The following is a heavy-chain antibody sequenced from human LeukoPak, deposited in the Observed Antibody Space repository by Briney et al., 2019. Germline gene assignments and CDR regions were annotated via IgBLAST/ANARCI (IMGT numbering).Heavy chain of an antibody. D-gene: IGHD4-17*01. V-gene: IGHV3-7*01. CDR2: IKQDGSEK. Sequence: PGGSLRLSCAASGFTFSNYWMSWVRQAPGKGLEWVSNIKQDGSEKFYVDSVKGRFTISRDNAKNSLYLQMNSLRAEDTALYYCARGGYGDSGGYNWFDTWGQGTLVTVSS. CDR1: GFTFSNYW. J-gene: IGHJ5*02. CDR3: ARGGYGDSGGYNWFDT.